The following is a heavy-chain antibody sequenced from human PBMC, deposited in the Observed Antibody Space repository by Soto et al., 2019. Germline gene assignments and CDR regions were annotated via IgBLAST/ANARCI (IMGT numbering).Heavy chain of an antibody. CDR1: GYTFTSYG. Sequence: QVQLVQSGAEVKKPGASVKVSCKASGYTFTSYGISWVRQAPGQGLEWMGWIRVYNGNTNYAQKFQGRVTMTTDTSTSTAYIELRSLRSDDTAVYYCARGDYSSGWHDLDYWGQGTLVTVSS. V-gene: IGHV1-18*01. CDR2: IRVYNGNT. J-gene: IGHJ4*02. CDR3: ARGDYSSGWHDLDY. D-gene: IGHD6-19*01.